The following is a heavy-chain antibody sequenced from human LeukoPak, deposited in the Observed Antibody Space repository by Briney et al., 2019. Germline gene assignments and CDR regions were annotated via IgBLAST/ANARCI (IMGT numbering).Heavy chain of an antibody. CDR3: TRQSPIYCGGDCYPFDY. CDR2: IRSKANSYAT. CDR1: GFTFSGSA. J-gene: IGHJ4*02. Sequence: GGSLRLSCAASGFTFSGSAMHWVRQASGKGLEWVGRIRSKANSYATAYAASVKGRFTISRDDSKNTAYLQMNSLKTEDTAVYYCTRQSPIYCGGDCYPFDYWGQGTLVTVSS. D-gene: IGHD2-21*02. V-gene: IGHV3-73*01.